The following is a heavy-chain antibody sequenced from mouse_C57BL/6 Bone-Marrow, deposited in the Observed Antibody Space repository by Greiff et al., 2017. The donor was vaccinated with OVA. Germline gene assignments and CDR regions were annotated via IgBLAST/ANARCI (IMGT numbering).Heavy chain of an antibody. D-gene: IGHD1-1*01. Sequence: QVQLKQSGAELVKPGASVKISCKASGYAFSSYWMTWVKQRPGKGLEWIGQIYPGDGDTNYNGKFKGKATLTADKSSSTAYMQLSSLTSEDSAVYFCAREDYYGSSPFDYWGQGTTLTVSS. CDR2: IYPGDGDT. V-gene: IGHV1-80*01. CDR1: GYAFSSYW. J-gene: IGHJ2*01. CDR3: AREDYYGSSPFDY.